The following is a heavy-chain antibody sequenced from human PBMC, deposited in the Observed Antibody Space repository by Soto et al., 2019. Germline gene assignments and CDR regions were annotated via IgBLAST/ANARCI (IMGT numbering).Heavy chain of an antibody. Sequence: QVQLVQSGAEVKKPGSSVKVSCKASGGTFSSYAISWVRQAPGQGLEWMGGIIPIFGTANYAQKFQGRVTITADESTSTAYMELSSLRSEDTAVYYCARSCSSTSCYGYYGMDVWGPGTTVTVSS. CDR2: IIPIFGTA. D-gene: IGHD2-2*01. V-gene: IGHV1-69*01. CDR1: GGTFSSYA. J-gene: IGHJ6*02. CDR3: ARSCSSTSCYGYYGMDV.